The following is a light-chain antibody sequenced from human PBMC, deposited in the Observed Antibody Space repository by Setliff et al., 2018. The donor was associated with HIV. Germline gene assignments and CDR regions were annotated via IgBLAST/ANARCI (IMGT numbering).Light chain of an antibody. V-gene: IGLV2-14*01. CDR3: SSYTSNSTLYV. Sequence: QSVLTQPASVSGYPGMSVTISCAGTSSDVGGYNYVSWYQQHPGKAPRLLIYEVTNRPSGVSDRFSGSKSGNTASLTISGFQAEDEADYYCSSYTSNSTLYVFGTGTKVTVL. CDR2: EVT. J-gene: IGLJ1*01. CDR1: SSDVGGYNY.